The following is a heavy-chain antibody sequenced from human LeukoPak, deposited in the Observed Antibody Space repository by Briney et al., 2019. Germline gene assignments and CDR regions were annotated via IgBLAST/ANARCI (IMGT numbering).Heavy chain of an antibody. V-gene: IGHV1-18*01. CDR1: GYTFTIYG. D-gene: IGHD6-6*01. J-gene: IGHJ6*02. CDR3: ARDTPIQFSSSSHYYYGMDV. Sequence: GASVKVSCKGSGYTFTIYGISWVRQAPGQGLEWMGWISTYNGNTNYAQKLQGRVTMTTDTSTSTAYMELRSLRSDDTAVYYCARDTPIQFSSSSHYYYGMDVWGQGTTVTVSS. CDR2: ISTYNGNT.